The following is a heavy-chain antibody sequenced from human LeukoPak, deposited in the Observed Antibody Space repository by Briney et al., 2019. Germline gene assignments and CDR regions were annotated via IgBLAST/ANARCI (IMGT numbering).Heavy chain of an antibody. J-gene: IGHJ4*02. CDR1: GGSISSYY. CDR3: AREGGGSAAFDY. Sequence: SETLSLTCTVSGGSISSYYWSWIRQPPGKGLEWIGYIYYSVSTNYNPSLKSRVTISVDTSKNQFSLKLSSVTAADTAVYYCAREGGGSAAFDYWGQGTLVTVSS. CDR2: IYYSVST. D-gene: IGHD5-12*01. V-gene: IGHV4-59*01.